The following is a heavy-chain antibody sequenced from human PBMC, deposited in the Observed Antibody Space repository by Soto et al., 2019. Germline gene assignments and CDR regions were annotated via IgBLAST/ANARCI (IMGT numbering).Heavy chain of an antibody. CDR1: GGSISGSYYY. J-gene: IGHJ4*02. Sequence: SETLSLTCAVSGGSISGSYYYWAWLRQSPGKGPEWIGSVFYTGFTSYNPSLESRVSVSVDASKSQFSLKLSAVTAADTAVYYCATSQKGYNWNYFDHWGQGALVTVSS. CDR2: VFYTGFT. V-gene: IGHV4-39*01. CDR3: ATSQKGYNWNYFDH. D-gene: IGHD1-20*01.